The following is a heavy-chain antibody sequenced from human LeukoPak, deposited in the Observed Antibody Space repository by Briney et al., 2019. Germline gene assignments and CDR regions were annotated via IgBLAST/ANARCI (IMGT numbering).Heavy chain of an antibody. V-gene: IGHV4-59*11. D-gene: IGHD1-7*01. Sequence: PSETLSLTCTVSGGSISSHYWSWIRQPPGKGLEWIGYIYYSGSTNYSPSLKSRVTISVDTSKNQFSLKLSSVTAADTAVYYCARVRSDWNYVYYYYYYYMDVWAKGPRSPSP. CDR1: GGSISSHY. J-gene: IGHJ6*03. CDR3: ARVRSDWNYVYYYYYYYMDV. CDR2: IYYSGST.